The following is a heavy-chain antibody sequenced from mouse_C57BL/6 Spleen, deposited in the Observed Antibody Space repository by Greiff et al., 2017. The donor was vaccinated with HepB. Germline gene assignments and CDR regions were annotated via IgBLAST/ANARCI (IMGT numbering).Heavy chain of an antibody. CDR1: GFTFTDYY. J-gene: IGHJ2*01. CDR2: IRNKANGYTT. CDR3: ARYIVTTYYFDY. V-gene: IGHV7-3*01. Sequence: EVQLVESGGGLVQPGGSLSLSCAASGFTFTDYYMSWVRQPPGKALEWLGFIRNKANGYTTEYSASVKGRFTISRDNSQSILYLQMNALRAEDSATYYCARYIVTTYYFDYWGQGTTLTVSS. D-gene: IGHD2-5*01.